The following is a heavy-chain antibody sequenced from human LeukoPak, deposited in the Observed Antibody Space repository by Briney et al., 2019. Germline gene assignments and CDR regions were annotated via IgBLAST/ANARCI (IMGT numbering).Heavy chain of an antibody. CDR1: GFTFSSYA. CDR3: AKGRSPGIVGATLVDY. V-gene: IGHV3-23*01. CDR2: ISGSGGST. J-gene: IGHJ4*02. Sequence: GGSLRLSCAASGFTFSSYAMSWVRQAPGKGLGWVSAISGSGGSTYYADSVKGRFTISRDNSKNTLYLQMNSLRAEDTAVYYCAKGRSPGIVGATLVDYWGQGTLVTVSS. D-gene: IGHD1-26*01.